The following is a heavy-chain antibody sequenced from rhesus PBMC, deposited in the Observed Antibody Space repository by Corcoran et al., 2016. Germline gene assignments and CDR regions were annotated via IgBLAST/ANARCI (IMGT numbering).Heavy chain of an antibody. CDR1: GFSLSTSGMG. J-gene: IGHJ4*01. V-gene: IGHV2S1*01. Sequence: QVTLKESGPALVKPTQTLTLTCTFSGFSLSTSGMGVGWIRQPPGKALEWLASIYWDDDNNYSTSLKSMLTISKDPSKNQVVLTMTNMDPVDTATYYCARVYCSSTYCSSYYFDYWGQGVLVTVSS. D-gene: IGHD2-15*01. CDR3: ARVYCSSTYCSSYYFDY. CDR2: IYWDDDN.